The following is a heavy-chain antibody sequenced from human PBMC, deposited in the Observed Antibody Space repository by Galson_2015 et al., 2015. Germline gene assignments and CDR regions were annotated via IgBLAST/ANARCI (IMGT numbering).Heavy chain of an antibody. D-gene: IGHD4-11*01. J-gene: IGHJ6*02. CDR2: ISSSSSTI. CDR1: GFTFSSYS. CDR3: ARDTTTRGWNYYYGMDV. V-gene: IGHV3-48*02. Sequence: SLRLSCAASGFTFSSYSMNWVRQAPGKGLEWVSYISSSSSTIYYADSVKGRFTIFRDNAKNSLYLQMNSLRDEDTAVYYCARDTTTRGWNYYYGMDVWGQGTTVTVSS.